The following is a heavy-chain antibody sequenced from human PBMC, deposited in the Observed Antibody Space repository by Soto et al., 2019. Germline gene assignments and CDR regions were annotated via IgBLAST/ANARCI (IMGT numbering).Heavy chain of an antibody. CDR3: ARDRAGAVAGSWFDP. CDR2: INSDGSST. Sequence: EVQLVESGGGLVQPGGSLRLSCAASGFTFSSYWMHWVRQAPGKGLVWVSRINSDGSSTSYADSVQGRFTISRDNAKNTLYLQMDSLRADNTAVYYCARDRAGAVAGSWFDPWGQGTLVTVSS. CDR1: GFTFSSYW. V-gene: IGHV3-74*01. D-gene: IGHD6-19*01. J-gene: IGHJ5*02.